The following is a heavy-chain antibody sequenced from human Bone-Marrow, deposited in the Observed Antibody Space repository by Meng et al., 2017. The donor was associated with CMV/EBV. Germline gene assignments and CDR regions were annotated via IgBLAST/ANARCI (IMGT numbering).Heavy chain of an antibody. Sequence: SLKISCAASGFTFDDYAMHWVRQAPGKGLEWVSGISWNSGSIGYADSVKGRFTISRDNAKNSLYLQMNSLRAEDTAVYYCAKAPKYLYWGQGTLVTVSS. CDR2: ISWNSGSI. CDR3: AKAPKYLY. J-gene: IGHJ4*02. CDR1: GFTFDDYA. D-gene: IGHD6-6*01. V-gene: IGHV3-9*01.